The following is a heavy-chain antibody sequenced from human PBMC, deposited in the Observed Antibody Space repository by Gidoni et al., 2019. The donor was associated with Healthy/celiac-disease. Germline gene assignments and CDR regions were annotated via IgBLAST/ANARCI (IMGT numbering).Heavy chain of an antibody. Sequence: EVQLVQSGAEVKKPGESLRISCKGSGYSFTSYWISWVRQMPGKGLEWMGRIDPSDSYTNYSPSFQGHVTISADKSISTAYLQWSSLKASDTAMYYCASREGYCSSTSCYEGYNYMDVWGKGTTVTVSS. J-gene: IGHJ6*03. CDR1: GYSFTSYW. CDR3: ASREGYCSSTSCYEGYNYMDV. V-gene: IGHV5-10-1*01. CDR2: IDPSDSYT. D-gene: IGHD2-2*01.